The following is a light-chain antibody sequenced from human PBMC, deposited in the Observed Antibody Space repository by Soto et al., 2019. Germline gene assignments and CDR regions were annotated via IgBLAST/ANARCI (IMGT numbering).Light chain of an antibody. CDR3: QQYNNWPQFT. Sequence: DIVLTQSPATLSVSLGERVSLSCRASQIISSNLAWYQQKPGQIPRLLIYGASARAAGIPARFSGSGSGTEFTLTISSLQSEDFAVYYCQQYNNWPQFTFGPGIKVDV. V-gene: IGKV3-15*01. J-gene: IGKJ3*01. CDR1: QIISSN. CDR2: GAS.